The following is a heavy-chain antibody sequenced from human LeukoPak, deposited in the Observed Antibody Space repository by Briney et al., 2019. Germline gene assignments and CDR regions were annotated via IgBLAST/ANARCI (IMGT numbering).Heavy chain of an antibody. J-gene: IGHJ6*02. CDR2: ISYDGSNK. D-gene: IGHD2-2*01. Sequence: GGSLRLSCAASGFTFSGYAMHWVRQAPGKGLEWVAVISYDGSNKYYADSVKGRFTISRDNSKNTLYLQMNSLRAEDTAVYYCARDRVVPAGMDVWGQGTTVTVSS. CDR1: GFTFSGYA. CDR3: ARDRVVPAGMDV. V-gene: IGHV3-30-3*01.